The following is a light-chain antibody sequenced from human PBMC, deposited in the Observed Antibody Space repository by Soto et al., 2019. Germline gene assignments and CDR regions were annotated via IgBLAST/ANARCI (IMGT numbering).Light chain of an antibody. V-gene: IGKV3-15*01. CDR2: GAS. Sequence: EIVMTQSPATLSVSPGERATLSCRASQSVGSNLAWYQQKPGQAPRLLIYGASTRATGIPARFSGSGSGTEFTLTISSLQSEDFALYYCQQYNNWPPYTFGQGTKLEIK. CDR1: QSVGSN. J-gene: IGKJ2*01. CDR3: QQYNNWPPYT.